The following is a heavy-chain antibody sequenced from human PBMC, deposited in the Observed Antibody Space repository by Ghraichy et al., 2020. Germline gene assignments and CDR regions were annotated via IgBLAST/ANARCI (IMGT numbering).Heavy chain of an antibody. CDR2: ISSSGSTI. J-gene: IGHJ4*02. Sequence: SCAASGFTFSDYYMSWIRQAPGKGLEWVSYISSSGSTIYYADSVKGRFTISRDNAKNSLYLQMNSLRAEDTAVYYCARHLVAAAHYDYWGQGTLVTVSS. V-gene: IGHV3-11*01. CDR3: ARHLVAAAHYDY. D-gene: IGHD6-13*01. CDR1: GFTFSDYY.